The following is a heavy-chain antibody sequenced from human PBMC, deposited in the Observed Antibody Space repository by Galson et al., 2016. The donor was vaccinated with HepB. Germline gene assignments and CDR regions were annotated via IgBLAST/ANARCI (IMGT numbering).Heavy chain of an antibody. CDR1: GFTFTRYN. V-gene: IGHV3-21*01. CDR3: ARVREQQLLDAFDI. D-gene: IGHD6-13*01. Sequence: LRLSCATSGFTFTRYNMNWVRQAPGKGLEWVSSISSGSSYIYYADSVKGRFTISRDNVKKSLYLQMNSLRPEDTAVYYCARVREQQLLDAFDIWGQGTIVTVSS. CDR2: ISSGSSYI. J-gene: IGHJ3*02.